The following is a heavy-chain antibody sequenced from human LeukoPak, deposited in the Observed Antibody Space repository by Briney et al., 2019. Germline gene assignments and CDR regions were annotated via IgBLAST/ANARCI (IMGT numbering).Heavy chain of an antibody. Sequence: GGSLRLSCVASGFTFTKCAMSWVRQAPGKGLEWVAIITATGDTAYYADSVKGRFTISRDNSKNTLYLQMNSLRAEDTAVYYCAKESYSDFWSGYEVNWFDPWGQGTLATVSS. CDR2: ITATGDTA. D-gene: IGHD3-3*01. V-gene: IGHV3-23*01. CDR1: GFTFTKCA. J-gene: IGHJ5*02. CDR3: AKESYSDFWSGYEVNWFDP.